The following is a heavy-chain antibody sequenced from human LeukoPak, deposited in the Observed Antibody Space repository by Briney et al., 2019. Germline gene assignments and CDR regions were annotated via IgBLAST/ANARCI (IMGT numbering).Heavy chain of an antibody. J-gene: IGHJ4*02. Sequence: GGSLRLSCRASGFTFSDSAMTWVRQAPGKGLEWVSVISTSGANTYYADSVKGRFTISRDNSKNTLFLQMNSLRAEDTAVYYCARDIVVVVATDYYFDYWGQGTLVTVSS. V-gene: IGHV3-23*01. CDR1: GFTFSDSA. CDR2: ISTSGANT. D-gene: IGHD2-15*01. CDR3: ARDIVVVVATDYYFDY.